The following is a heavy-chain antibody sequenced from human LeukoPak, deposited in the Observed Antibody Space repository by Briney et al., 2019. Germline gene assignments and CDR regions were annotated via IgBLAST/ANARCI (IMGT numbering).Heavy chain of an antibody. Sequence: ASVKVSCKASGYTFTRYGITWVRQAPGQGLEWMGWISAYNGNTNYAQKFQGRLTVTTDTSTNTAYMELRSLRPDDTAVYYCARDSSGYDYWGQGTLVTVSS. V-gene: IGHV1-18*01. J-gene: IGHJ4*02. CDR2: ISAYNGNT. D-gene: IGHD3-22*01. CDR3: ARDSSGYDY. CDR1: GYTFTRYG.